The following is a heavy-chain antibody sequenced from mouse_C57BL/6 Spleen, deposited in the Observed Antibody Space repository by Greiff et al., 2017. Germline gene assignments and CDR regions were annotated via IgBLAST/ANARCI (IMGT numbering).Heavy chain of an antibody. D-gene: IGHD4-1*01. J-gene: IGHJ2*01. CDR1: GYTFTDYY. CDR2: INPNNGGT. V-gene: IGHV1-26*01. Sequence: EVQLQQSGPELVKPGASVKISCKASGYTFTDYYMNWVKQSHGKSLEWIGDINPNNGGTSYNQKFKGKATLTVDKSSSTAYMELRSLTSEDSAVYYCARTGAGGYYFDNWGQGTTLTVSS. CDR3: ARTGAGGYYFDN.